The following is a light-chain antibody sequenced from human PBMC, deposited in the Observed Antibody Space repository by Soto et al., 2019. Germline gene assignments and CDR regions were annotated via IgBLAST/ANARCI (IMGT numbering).Light chain of an antibody. CDR2: DVT. Sequence: QSVLTQPASVSRSPGQSITIPCTGTSSDIGAYNRVSWYQQHPGKAPKLVICDVTNRPSGVSNRFSGSKSGNAASLTISGLQAEDEADYYCNSYTTISTYVFGTGTKVTVL. V-gene: IGLV2-14*01. J-gene: IGLJ1*01. CDR3: NSYTTISTYV. CDR1: SSDIGAYNR.